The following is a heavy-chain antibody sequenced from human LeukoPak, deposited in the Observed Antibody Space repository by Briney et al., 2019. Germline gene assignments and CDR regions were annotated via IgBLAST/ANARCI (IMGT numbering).Heavy chain of an antibody. CDR1: EFTFSDYY. CDR3: ARVDYDFWSGYYTGYLDY. D-gene: IGHD3-3*01. J-gene: IGHJ4*02. V-gene: IGHV3-11*01. Sequence: KPGGSLRLSCAASEFTFSDYYMSWIRQAPGKGLEWVSYISSSGSTIYYADSVKGRFTISRDNAKNSLYLQMNSLRAEDTAVYYCARVDYDFWSGYYTGYLDYWGQGTLVTVSS. CDR2: ISSSGSTI.